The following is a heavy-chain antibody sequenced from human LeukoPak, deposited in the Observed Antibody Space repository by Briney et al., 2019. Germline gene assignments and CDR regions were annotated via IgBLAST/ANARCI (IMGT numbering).Heavy chain of an antibody. CDR2: ISAYNGNT. D-gene: IGHD5-12*01. CDR3: ARYGGYPPRYYYYGMDV. V-gene: IGHV1-18*01. CDR1: GYTFTSYG. Sequence: VASVKVSCKASGYTFTSYGISWVRQAPGQGLEWMGWISAYNGNTNYAQKLQGRVTMTTDTSTSTAYMELRSLRSDDTAVYYCARYGGYPPRYYYYGMDVWGQGTTVTVSS. J-gene: IGHJ6*02.